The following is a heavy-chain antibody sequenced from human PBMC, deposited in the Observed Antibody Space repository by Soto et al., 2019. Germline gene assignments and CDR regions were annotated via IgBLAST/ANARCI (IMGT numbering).Heavy chain of an antibody. CDR3: ARLNWNYGRGWFDP. CDR2: IYTSGST. CDR1: GGSISSYY. J-gene: IGHJ5*02. D-gene: IGHD1-7*01. Sequence: KSSETLSLTCTVSGGSISSYYWSWIRQPAGKGLEWIGRIYTSGSTNYNPSLKSRVTMSVDTSKNQFSLKLSSVTAADTAVYYCARLNWNYGRGWFDPWGQGTLVTVSS. V-gene: IGHV4-4*07.